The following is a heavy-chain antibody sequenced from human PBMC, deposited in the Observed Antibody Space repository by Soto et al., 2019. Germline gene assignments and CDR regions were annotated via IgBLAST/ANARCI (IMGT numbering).Heavy chain of an antibody. D-gene: IGHD3-10*01. CDR1: GDSISSSKYY. J-gene: IGHJ3*02. V-gene: IGHV4-39*07. CDR2: IYYSGST. CDR3: ARVLLLWSPPDAFGI. Sequence: SETLSLTCTFSGDSISSSKYYWGWIRQPPGKGLEWIGSIYYSGSTYYNTSLKSRVTISVDTSKNQFSLKLTSVTAADTALYYCARVLLLWSPPDAFGIWGQGTMVTVSS.